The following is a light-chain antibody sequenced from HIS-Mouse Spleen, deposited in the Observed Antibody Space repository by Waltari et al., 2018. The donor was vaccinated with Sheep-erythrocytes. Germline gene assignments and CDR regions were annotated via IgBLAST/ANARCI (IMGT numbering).Light chain of an antibody. CDR2: EGS. CDR3: CSYAGSSTPWV. V-gene: IGLV2-23*01. CDR1: SSDVGSYNL. Sequence: QSALTQPASVSGSPGQSITISCTGPSSDVGSYNLVSWYQQHPGKAPILMIYEGSKRPSGVSNRFSGSKSGNTASLTISGLQAEDEADYYCCSYAGSSTPWVFGGGTKLTVL. J-gene: IGLJ3*02.